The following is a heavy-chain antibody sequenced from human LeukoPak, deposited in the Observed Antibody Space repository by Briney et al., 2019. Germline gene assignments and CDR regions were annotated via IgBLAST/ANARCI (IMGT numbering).Heavy chain of an antibody. CDR2: ISAYNGNT. CDR3: ARESTVVTASYVDY. D-gene: IGHD4-23*01. CDR1: GYTFTNYG. Sequence: GASVKVSCKASGYTFTNYGISWVRQAPGQGLEWMGWISAYNGNTNYAQKLQGRVTMTTDTSTSTAYMELRSLRSDDTAVYYCARESTVVTASYVDYWGQGTLVTVSS. V-gene: IGHV1-18*01. J-gene: IGHJ4*02.